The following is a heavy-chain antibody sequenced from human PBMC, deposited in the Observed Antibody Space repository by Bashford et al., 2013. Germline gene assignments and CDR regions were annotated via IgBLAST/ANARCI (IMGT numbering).Heavy chain of an antibody. CDR3: ARGEGGYYFDY. CDR1: GYTFTGYY. J-gene: IGHJ4*02. V-gene: IGHV1-2*04. Sequence: ASVKVSCKASGYTFTGYYMHWVRQAPGQGLEWMGWINPNTGGTNYAQKFQGWVTMTRDTSISTAYMELSRLRSDDTAVYYCARGEGGYYFDYVGPGNPGHRLL. CDR2: INPNTGGT.